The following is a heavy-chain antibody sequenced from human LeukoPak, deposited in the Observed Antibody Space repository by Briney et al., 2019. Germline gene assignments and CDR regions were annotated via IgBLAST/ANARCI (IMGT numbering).Heavy chain of an antibody. CDR1: GDSISSGGFY. J-gene: IGHJ5*02. V-gene: IGHV4-31*03. D-gene: IGHD1-7*01. CDR2: IYYSGST. CDR3: AGDPPITGTTA. Sequence: SETLSLTCTVSGDSISSGGFYWSWIRQHPGKGLEWIGYIYYSGSTFYNPSLKSRVTISVDTSKNRFSLKLNSVTAADTAVYYCAGDPPITGTTAWGQGTLVTVSS.